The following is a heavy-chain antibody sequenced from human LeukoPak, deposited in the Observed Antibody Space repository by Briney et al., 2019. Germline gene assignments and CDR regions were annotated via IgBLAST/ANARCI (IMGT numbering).Heavy chain of an antibody. V-gene: IGHV4-34*01. CDR3: ARVHYGSGSYYRGRGHYFDY. D-gene: IGHD3-10*01. J-gene: IGHJ4*02. Sequence: SETLSLTCAVYGGSFSGYYWSWIRQPPGKGLEWIGEINHSGSTNYNPSLKSRVTISVDTSKNQFSLKLSSVTAADTAVYYCARVHYGSGSYYRGRGHYFDYWGQGTLVTVSS. CDR2: INHSGST. CDR1: GGSFSGYY.